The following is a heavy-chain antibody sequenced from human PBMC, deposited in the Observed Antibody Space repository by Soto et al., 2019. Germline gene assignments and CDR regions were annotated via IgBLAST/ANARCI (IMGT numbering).Heavy chain of an antibody. D-gene: IGHD3-10*01. J-gene: IGHJ4*02. CDR3: ALPRCYYASGGIRVCFFDY. V-gene: IGHV2-5*02. CDR2: IYWDGDK. Sequence: SGPTLVNPTQTLTLTCTFSGFSLSTSGVGVGWIRQPPGKALEWLALIYWDGDKRYSPSLKSRLTITKDTSKNQVVLTMTNMDPVDTATYYCALPRCYYASGGIRVCFFDYWGQGTLVTVSS. CDR1: GFSLSTSGVG.